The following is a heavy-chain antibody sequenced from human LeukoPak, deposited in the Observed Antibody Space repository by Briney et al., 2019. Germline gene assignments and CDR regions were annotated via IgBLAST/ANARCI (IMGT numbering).Heavy chain of an antibody. J-gene: IGHJ3*02. CDR3: ARDPLSTNDFDI. V-gene: IGHV4-59*01. CDR2: INYSGST. Sequence: SETLSLTCTVSGGSMTNSYWNWIRQSPGKGLEWIGYINYSGSTNYNPSLKSRVTISVDTSKNQFSLKLSSVTAADTAVYFCARDPLSTNDFDIWGQGTMVTVSS. D-gene: IGHD1-1*01. CDR1: GGSMTNSY.